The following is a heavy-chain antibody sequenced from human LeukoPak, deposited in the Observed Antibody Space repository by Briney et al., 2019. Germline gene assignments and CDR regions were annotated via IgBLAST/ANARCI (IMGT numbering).Heavy chain of an antibody. V-gene: IGHV3-7*01. CDR2: INNGGSEI. CDR1: AFTFSDYC. Sequence: PGGSLRLSCAASAFTFSDYCMSWVRQAPGKGLEWVANINNGGSEIYYVDSVKGRFTISRDNAKNSLYLQINSVRADDTAEYYCARDQGSMIAVRTTNLYFDLWGRGTLVTVSS. CDR3: ARDQGSMIAVRTTNLYFDL. J-gene: IGHJ2*01. D-gene: IGHD3-22*01.